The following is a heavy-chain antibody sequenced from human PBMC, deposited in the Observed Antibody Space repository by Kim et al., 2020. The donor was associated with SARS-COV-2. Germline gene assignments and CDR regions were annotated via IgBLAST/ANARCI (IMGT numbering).Heavy chain of an antibody. CDR1: GDAIASSTTY. CDR2: IYHTGNT. J-gene: IGHJ3*01. D-gene: IGHD3-16*01. Sequence: SETLSLTCTVSGDAIASSTTYWGWIRQPPGKGLEWIGIIYHTGNTYYNPSLKGRVTISVNTYKNDFSLHLTSATAADTAIYYCARRVDNYAYYFHPLFDVWGPGTMVTVSS. V-gene: IGHV4-39*02. CDR3: ARRVDNYAYYFHPLFDV.